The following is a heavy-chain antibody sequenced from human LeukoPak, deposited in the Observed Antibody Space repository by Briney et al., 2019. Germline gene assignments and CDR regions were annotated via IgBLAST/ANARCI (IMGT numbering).Heavy chain of an antibody. D-gene: IGHD1-26*01. Sequence: GGSLRLSCAASGFTFSSYAMHWVRQAPGKGLEWVSAITASGGSTYYADSVKGRFTISRDNSKNTLYLQMNSLRAEDTAVYYCAEHSGNYAFDYWGQGTLVTVSS. J-gene: IGHJ4*02. CDR1: GFTFSSYA. V-gene: IGHV3-23*01. CDR2: ITASGGST. CDR3: AEHSGNYAFDY.